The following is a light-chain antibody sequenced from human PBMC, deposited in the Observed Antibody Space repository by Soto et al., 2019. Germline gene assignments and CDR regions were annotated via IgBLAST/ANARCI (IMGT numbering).Light chain of an antibody. CDR2: GNS. V-gene: IGLV1-40*01. J-gene: IGLJ1*01. Sequence: QSVLTQPPSVSGAPGQRVTISCTGSSSNIGAGYDVHWYQQLPGTAPKLLIYGNSNRPSGVPDRFSGSKSGTSASLAITGLQAEDEADYYCQSYDSSLSYVXXTGXKLTVL. CDR3: QSYDSSLSYV. CDR1: SSNIGAGYD.